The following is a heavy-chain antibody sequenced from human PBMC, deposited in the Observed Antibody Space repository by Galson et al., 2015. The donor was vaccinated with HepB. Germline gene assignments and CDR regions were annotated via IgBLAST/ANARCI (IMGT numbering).Heavy chain of an antibody. Sequence: SLRLSCAGSGFSSSSYAMHWVRQAPGKGLEWVAVMSYDGSNKYYADSVKGRFTISRDISKTTLYLQMNSLRAEDTAVYYCAGARGGLVVPAAIKKVWGQGTLVTVSS. CDR1: GFSSSSYA. J-gene: IGHJ4*02. D-gene: IGHD2-2*02. CDR3: AGARGGLVVPAAIKKV. CDR2: MSYDGSNK. V-gene: IGHV3-30-3*01.